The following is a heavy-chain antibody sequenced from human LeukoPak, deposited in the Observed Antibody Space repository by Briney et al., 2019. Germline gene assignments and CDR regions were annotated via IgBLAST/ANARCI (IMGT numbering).Heavy chain of an antibody. V-gene: IGHV3-66*01. CDR1: GLNVSTNY. D-gene: IGHD6-6*01. CDR2: IYSGGRP. J-gene: IGHJ6*01. CDR3: ARDWSEYTGMDV. Sequence: GESLRLPCAVSGLNVSTNYMSWIRQPPGKGLMWLSVIYSGGRPNYAESLKCRFTISKDTSKNTLFLQINSLTAADTAVFYCARDWSEYTGMDVWGEGTTVTVSS.